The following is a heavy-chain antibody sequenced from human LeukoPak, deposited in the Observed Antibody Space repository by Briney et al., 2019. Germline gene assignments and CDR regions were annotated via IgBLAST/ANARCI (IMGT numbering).Heavy chain of an antibody. CDR2: ISAYNGNT. Sequence: ASVKVSCKASGYTFTSYGISWVRQAPGQGLEWMGWISAYNGNTNYAQKLQGRVTMTTDTSTSTAYMELRSLRSDDTAVYYCASRLQYYSPFDPWGQGTLVTVSS. CDR3: ASRLQYYSPFDP. J-gene: IGHJ5*02. D-gene: IGHD3-9*01. CDR1: GYTFTSYG. V-gene: IGHV1-18*01.